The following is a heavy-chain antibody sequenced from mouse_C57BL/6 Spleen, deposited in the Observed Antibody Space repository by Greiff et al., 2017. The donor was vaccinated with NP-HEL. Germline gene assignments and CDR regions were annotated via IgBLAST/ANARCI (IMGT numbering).Heavy chain of an antibody. V-gene: IGHV1-31*01. CDR1: GYSFTGYY. D-gene: IGHD1-1*01. J-gene: IGHJ3*01. CDR2: IYPYNGVS. Sequence: EVQLQQSGPELVKPGASGYSFTGYYMHWVKQSHGNILDWIGYIYPYNGVSSYNQKFKGKATLTVDKSSSTAYMELRSLTSEDSAVYYCAREDYYGSSRPGFAYWGQGTLVTVSA. CDR3: AREDYYGSSRPGFAY.